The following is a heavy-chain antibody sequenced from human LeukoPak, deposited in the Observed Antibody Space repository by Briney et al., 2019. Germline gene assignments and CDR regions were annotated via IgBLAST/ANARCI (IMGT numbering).Heavy chain of an antibody. Sequence: SETLSLTCTVSGGSISSYYWSWIRQPAGKGLEWIGRIYTSGSTNYNPSLKSRVTISVDTSKNQFSLKLSSVTAADTAVYYCARETRAYCGGDCYSGYFDYWGQGTLVTVSS. J-gene: IGHJ4*02. D-gene: IGHD2-21*01. CDR3: ARETRAYCGGDCYSGYFDY. CDR1: GGSISSYY. CDR2: IYTSGST. V-gene: IGHV4-4*07.